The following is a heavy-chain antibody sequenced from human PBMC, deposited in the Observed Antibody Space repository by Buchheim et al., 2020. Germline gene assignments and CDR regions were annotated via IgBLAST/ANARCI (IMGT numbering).Heavy chain of an antibody. CDR3: AALDYGDYPTYYYYGMDV. D-gene: IGHD4-17*01. CDR1: GFTFSSYA. Sequence: EVQLLESGGGLVQPGGSLRLSCAASGFTFSSYAMSWVRQAPGKGLEWVSAISGSGGSTYYADSVKGRFTISSDNSKNTLYLQMNSLRAEDTAVYYCAALDYGDYPTYYYYGMDVWGQGTT. V-gene: IGHV3-23*01. CDR2: ISGSGGST. J-gene: IGHJ6*02.